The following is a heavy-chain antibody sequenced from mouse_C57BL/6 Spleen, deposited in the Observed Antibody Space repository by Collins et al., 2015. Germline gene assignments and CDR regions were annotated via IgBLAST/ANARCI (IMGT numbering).Heavy chain of an antibody. Sequence: PGGSLRLSCATSGFTFTDYYMSWVRQPPGKALEWLGFIRNKANGYTTEYSASVKGRFTISRDNSQSILYLQMNTLRAEDSATYYCARVMITSYAMDYWGQGTSVTVSS. CDR1: GFTFTDYY. CDR3: ARVMITSYAMDY. D-gene: IGHD2-4*01. CDR2: IRNKANGYTT. J-gene: IGHJ4*01. V-gene: IGHV7-3*02.